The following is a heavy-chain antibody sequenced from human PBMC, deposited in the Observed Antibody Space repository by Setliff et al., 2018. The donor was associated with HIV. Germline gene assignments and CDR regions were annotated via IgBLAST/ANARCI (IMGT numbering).Heavy chain of an antibody. V-gene: IGHV4-34*01. CDR3: ARRTSFVGGAVAGHFDC. CDR2: INNSGNT. Sequence: PSETLSLTCGVYGESFSAYFWSWIRQSPGKGLEWIGEINNSGNTNYNPSLKSRVTISVDASKNHFSLRLKSVTAADTAIFYCARRTSFVGGAVAGHFDCWGQGTPVTVSS. D-gene: IGHD6-19*01. CDR1: GESFSAYF. J-gene: IGHJ4*02.